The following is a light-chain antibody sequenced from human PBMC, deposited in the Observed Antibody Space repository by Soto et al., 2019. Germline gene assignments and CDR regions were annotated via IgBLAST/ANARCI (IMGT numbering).Light chain of an antibody. J-gene: IGKJ2*02. Sequence: DIVMTQSPVSLPVTPGEPASISCRSSQSLLHSNGYNYLDWYLQKPGQSPQLLIYWGSNRASGVPDRFSGRGAGTDFALKISRVEAEDVGVYYCMQALQTPRTFGQGTKLEIK. CDR1: QSLLHSNGYNY. CDR2: WGS. CDR3: MQALQTPRT. V-gene: IGKV2-28*01.